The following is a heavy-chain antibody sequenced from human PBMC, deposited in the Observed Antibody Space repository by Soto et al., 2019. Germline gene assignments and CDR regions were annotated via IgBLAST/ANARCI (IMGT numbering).Heavy chain of an antibody. Sequence: EVQLVESGGGLVQPGGSLRLSCAASGFTFSSYSMNWVRQAPGKGLEWVSYISSSSSTIYYADSVKGRFTSSRDNAKNSLYLHMNSLRAEDTAVYYCARDRSYYEILTGEYYYYYGMDVWGQGTTVTVSS. CDR3: ARDRSYYEILTGEYYYYYGMDV. J-gene: IGHJ6*02. D-gene: IGHD3-9*01. V-gene: IGHV3-48*01. CDR1: GFTFSSYS. CDR2: ISSSSSTI.